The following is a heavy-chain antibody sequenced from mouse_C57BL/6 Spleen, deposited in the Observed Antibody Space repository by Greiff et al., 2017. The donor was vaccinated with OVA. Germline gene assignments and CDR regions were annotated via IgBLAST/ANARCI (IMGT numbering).Heavy chain of an antibody. CDR1: GFTFSDYG. CDR3: ARGKLNPFDY. V-gene: IGHV5-17*01. J-gene: IGHJ2*01. CDR2: ISSGSSTI. D-gene: IGHD2-1*01. Sequence: EVMLVESGGGLVKPGGSLKLSCAASGFTFSDYGMHWVRQAPEKGLEWIAYISSGSSTIYYADTVKGRFTISRDNAQNTLFLQMTSLRSEDTAMYYCARGKLNPFDYWGQGTTLTVSS.